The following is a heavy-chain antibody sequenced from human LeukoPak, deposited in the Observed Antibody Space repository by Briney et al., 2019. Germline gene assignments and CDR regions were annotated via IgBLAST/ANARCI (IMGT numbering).Heavy chain of an antibody. D-gene: IGHD3-10*01. V-gene: IGHV3-48*01. J-gene: IGHJ6*04. CDR3: ARDRGFGQADV. CDR2: IGIDSGNT. Sequence: GGSLRLSCAASGFTFSDYSMNWVRQAPGKGLEWISYIGIDSGNTNYADSVKGRFTISGDKAKNSLYLQMNSLRAEDTAVYYCARDRGFGQADVWGKGTTVTVSS. CDR1: GFTFSDYS.